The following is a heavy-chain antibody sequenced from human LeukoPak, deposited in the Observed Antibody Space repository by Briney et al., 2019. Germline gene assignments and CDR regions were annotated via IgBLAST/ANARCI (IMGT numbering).Heavy chain of an antibody. J-gene: IGHJ6*03. D-gene: IGHD3-10*01. CDR2: ISSSSSYI. CDR3: ARAQRFGELLKGHIDV. V-gene: IGHV3-21*01. CDR1: GFTFSSYS. Sequence: PGGSLRLSCAASGFTFSSYSMNWVRQAPGEGLEWVSSISSSSSYIYYADSVKGRFTISRDNAKNSLYLQMNSLRAEDTAVYYCARAQRFGELLKGHIDVWGKGTTVTVSS.